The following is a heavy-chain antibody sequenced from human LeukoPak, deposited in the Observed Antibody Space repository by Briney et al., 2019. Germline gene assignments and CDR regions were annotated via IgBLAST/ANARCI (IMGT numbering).Heavy chain of an antibody. J-gene: IGHJ4*02. CDR2: ISSSSSSI. V-gene: IGHV3-48*01. Sequence: GSLRLSCAASGFSFRSYSMNWVRQAPGKGLEWVSYISSSSSSIYYADSVKGRFTISRDNAKNSLYLQMNTLRAEDTAVYYCARTAVAGNEFFDYWGQGTLVTVSS. CDR3: ARTAVAGNEFFDY. D-gene: IGHD6-19*01. CDR1: GFSFRSYS.